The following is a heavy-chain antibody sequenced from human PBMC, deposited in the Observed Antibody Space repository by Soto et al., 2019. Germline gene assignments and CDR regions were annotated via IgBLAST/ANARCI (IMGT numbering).Heavy chain of an antibody. V-gene: IGHV3-23*01. Sequence: GGSLRLSCAASGFICSSYDMSWVRQAPGKGLEWVSTILVDGRTFYVDSVKGRLTISRDNSKNTVYLQMNSLTAGDTAQYYCAKATATGGGAFDICGQGTMVTVSS. CDR2: ILVDGRT. CDR3: AKATATGGGAFDI. CDR1: GFICSSYD. D-gene: IGHD2-8*02. J-gene: IGHJ3*02.